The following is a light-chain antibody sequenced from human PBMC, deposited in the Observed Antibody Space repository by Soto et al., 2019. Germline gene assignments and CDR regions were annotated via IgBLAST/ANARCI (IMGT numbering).Light chain of an antibody. CDR2: DAS. V-gene: IGKV1-33*01. J-gene: IGKJ5*01. Sequence: DMQVTQSPSSLSTSVGDRVTITCQASQDISIYLNWYQQKPGKPPELLIYDASNLETGVPSRFSGSGSGTDFTFTISSLQPEDIGTYYCQQYENFPITFGQGTRLEIK. CDR1: QDISIY. CDR3: QQYENFPIT.